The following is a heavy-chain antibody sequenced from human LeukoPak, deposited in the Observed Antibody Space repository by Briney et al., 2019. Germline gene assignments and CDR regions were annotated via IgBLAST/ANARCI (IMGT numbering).Heavy chain of an antibody. V-gene: IGHV4-34*01. CDR3: ARGYYYGSGSYLYCYYGMDV. Sequence: PSETLSLTCAVYGGSFSGYYWSWIRQPPGKGLEWIGEINHSGSTNYNPSLKSRVTISVDTSKNQFSLKLSSVTAADTAVYYCARGYYYGSGSYLYCYYGMDVWGQGTTVTVSS. CDR2: INHSGST. CDR1: GGSFSGYY. J-gene: IGHJ6*02. D-gene: IGHD3-10*01.